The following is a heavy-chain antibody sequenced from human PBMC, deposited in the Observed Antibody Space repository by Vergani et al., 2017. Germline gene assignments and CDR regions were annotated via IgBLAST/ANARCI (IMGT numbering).Heavy chain of an antibody. CDR1: GGTFSSYA. J-gene: IGHJ6*02. CDR2: IIPIFGTA. Sequence: QVQLVQSGAEVKKPGSSVKVSCKASGGTFSSYAISWVRQAPGQGLEWMGGIIPIFGTANYAQKFQGRVTITADESTSTAYMELSSLRSEDTAVYYCTSDGDKPYYYYYGMDVWGQGTTVTVSS. V-gene: IGHV1-69*01. CDR3: TSDGDKPYYYYYGMDV. D-gene: IGHD4-17*01.